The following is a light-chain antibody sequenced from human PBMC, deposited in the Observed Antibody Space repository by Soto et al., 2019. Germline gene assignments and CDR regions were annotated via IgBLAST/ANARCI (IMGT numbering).Light chain of an antibody. V-gene: IGKV3-15*01. CDR3: QQYDNWPPLT. J-gene: IGKJ4*01. CDR2: GAS. Sequence: EIVMTQSPATLSVSPGERATLSCRASQSVGSNLAWYQHKPGQAPRLLIYGASTRATGIPARFSGSGSGTEFTLTISSLQSEDFVVYCCQQYDNWPPLTFGGGTKVEIK. CDR1: QSVGSN.